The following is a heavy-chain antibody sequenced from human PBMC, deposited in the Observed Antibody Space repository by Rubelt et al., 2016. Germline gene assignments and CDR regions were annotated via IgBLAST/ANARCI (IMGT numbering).Heavy chain of an antibody. CDR1: GYSINSGYF. D-gene: IGHD1-26*01. CDR3: ARLQWELSTIDV. V-gene: IGHV4-38-2*02. Sequence: QVLLQESGPGLVKPSETLSLTCTVSGYSINSGYFWGWIRQSPGKGLEWIAAIYSSGTTYYGPSLRSRVTISVDTSKNQISLNGNSVTAADTAVYYCARLQWELSTIDVWGQGTLVTVSS. J-gene: IGHJ4*02. CDR2: IYSSGTT.